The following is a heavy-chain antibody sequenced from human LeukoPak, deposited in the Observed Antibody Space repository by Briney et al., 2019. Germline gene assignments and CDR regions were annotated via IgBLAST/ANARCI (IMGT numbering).Heavy chain of an antibody. CDR2: INHSGST. D-gene: IGHD3-16*01. CDR1: GESFSGYY. J-gene: IGHJ4*02. Sequence: SETLSLTCAVYGESFSGYYWSWIRQSPGKGLEWIGEINHSGSTNYNPSLKSRVTVSVDTSKNQFSLKLRSVTAADTAMYYCVRRGSARTLDYWGQGTLVTVSS. V-gene: IGHV4-34*01. CDR3: VRRGSARTLDY.